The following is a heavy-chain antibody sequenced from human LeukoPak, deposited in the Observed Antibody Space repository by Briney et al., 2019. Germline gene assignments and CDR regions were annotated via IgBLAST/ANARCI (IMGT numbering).Heavy chain of an antibody. D-gene: IGHD5-24*01. V-gene: IGHV4-59*01. Sequence: SETLSLTCTVSGGSISSYYWSWIRQPPGKGLVWIGYIYCSGSTNYNPSLKSRVTISVDTSKNQFSLKLSSVTAADTAVYYCVAGVDVEMAKVGYYYYMDVWGKGTTVTVSS. J-gene: IGHJ6*03. CDR1: GGSISSYY. CDR3: VAGVDVEMAKVGYYYYMDV. CDR2: IYCSGST.